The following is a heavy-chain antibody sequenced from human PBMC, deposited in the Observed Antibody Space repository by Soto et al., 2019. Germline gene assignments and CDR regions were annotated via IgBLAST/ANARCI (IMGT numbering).Heavy chain of an antibody. D-gene: IGHD2-15*01. J-gene: IGHJ4*02. CDR1: GFRLSSYA. V-gene: IGHV3-30*18. CDR3: AKDGRDGDFMHILVVDF. Sequence: QVRLVESGGGVVQPGGSLRLSCATSGFRLSSYAMHWVRQAPGKGLEWVALMSYDESKKYYADSVKGRFTISRDTSKNTLVLEMNNLRVEVTAVYYCAKDGRDGDFMHILVVDFWGQGALVTVSS. CDR2: MSYDESKK.